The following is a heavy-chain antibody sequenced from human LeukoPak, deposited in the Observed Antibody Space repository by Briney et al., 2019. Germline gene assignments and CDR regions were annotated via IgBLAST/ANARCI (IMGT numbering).Heavy chain of an antibody. CDR3: AREGAVKDNHDAFDI. CDR1: GDSISSSSYY. V-gene: IGHV4-39*07. Sequence: PSETLSLTCTVSGDSISSSSYYWGWIRQPPGKGLEWIGSIFYSGITYHNPSLKSRVTISVDTSKNQFSLKLSSVTAADTAVYYCAREGAVKDNHDAFDIWGQGTMVTVSS. D-gene: IGHD4-17*01. J-gene: IGHJ3*02. CDR2: IFYSGIT.